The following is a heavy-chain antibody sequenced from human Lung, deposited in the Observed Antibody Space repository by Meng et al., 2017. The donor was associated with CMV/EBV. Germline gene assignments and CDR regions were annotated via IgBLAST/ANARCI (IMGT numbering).Heavy chain of an antibody. CDR3: IGYCSSTRCYKYYYDMEV. D-gene: IGHD2-2*02. CDR1: GGSITSSSYY. J-gene: IGHJ6*02. CDR2: IYYSGST. V-gene: IGHV4-39*01. Sequence: SXTLSLXCTVSGGSITSSSYYWGWIRQPPGKGLEWIGSIYYSGSTYYNPSLKSRVTISVDTSKKQFSLKLSSMTAADTAVYYGIGYCSSTRCYKYYYDMEVWXPGTXVTVSS.